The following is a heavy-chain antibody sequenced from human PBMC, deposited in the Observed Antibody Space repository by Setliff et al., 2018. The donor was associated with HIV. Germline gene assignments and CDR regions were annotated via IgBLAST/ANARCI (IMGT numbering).Heavy chain of an antibody. CDR3: AREFVALGNHFDK. V-gene: IGHV3-11*04. CDR1: EFAFSDYY. Sequence: GGSLRLSCVASEFAFSDYYMSWIRQAPGKGLEWISYISSSGAIIYYADSVRGRFTISRDNAKNSVYLQMNSLRADDTALYYCAREFVALGNHFDKWGQGTLVTVSS. J-gene: IGHJ4*02. CDR2: ISSSGAII.